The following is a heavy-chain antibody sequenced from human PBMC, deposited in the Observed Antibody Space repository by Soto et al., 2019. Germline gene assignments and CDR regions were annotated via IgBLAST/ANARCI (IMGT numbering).Heavy chain of an antibody. CDR2: IYYSGST. V-gene: IGHV4-59*01. CDR3: ARSSSGSDSYYFDH. J-gene: IGHJ4*02. D-gene: IGHD6-6*01. CDR1: GGSISSYY. Sequence: SETLSLTCTVSGGSISSYYWSWIRQPPGKGLEWIGYIYYSGSTNYNPSLKSRVTISVDTSKNQFSLKLSSVTAADTAVYYCARSSSGSDSYYFDHWGQGTLVTVSS.